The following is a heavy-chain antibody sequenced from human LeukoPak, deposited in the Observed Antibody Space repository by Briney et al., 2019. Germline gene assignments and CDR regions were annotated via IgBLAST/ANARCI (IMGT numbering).Heavy chain of an antibody. CDR1: GVTFNTYA. CDR3: FTVTTYDAFDV. CDR2: ISSNGNNK. D-gene: IGHD4-17*01. Sequence: GGSLRLSCAASGVTFNTYAMHWVRQAPGKGLEWVAAISSNGNNKYYANSVKGRFTISRDNSKNTLYLQMSSLRAEDTAMYYCFTVTTYDAFDVWGQGTTVTVSS. V-gene: IGHV3-30*15. J-gene: IGHJ3*01.